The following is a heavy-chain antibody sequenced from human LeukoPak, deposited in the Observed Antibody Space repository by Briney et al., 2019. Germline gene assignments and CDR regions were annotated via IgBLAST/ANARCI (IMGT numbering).Heavy chain of an antibody. CDR3: AKGAGGFSYYNWFDP. Sequence: PSETLSLTCAVYGGSFSGYYWSWIRQPPGQGLEWIGEINHSGSTNYNPSLESRVTISVDTSKNQFSLKLASVTAAATAIYYCAKGAGGFSYYNWFDPWGQGTLVTVSS. D-gene: IGHD5-18*01. CDR1: GGSFSGYY. CDR2: INHSGST. V-gene: IGHV4-34*01. J-gene: IGHJ5*02.